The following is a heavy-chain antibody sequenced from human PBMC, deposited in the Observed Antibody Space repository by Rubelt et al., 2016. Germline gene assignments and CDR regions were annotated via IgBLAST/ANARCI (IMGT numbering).Heavy chain of an antibody. CDR1: GYIFTNYA. Sequence: QIQLVQSGPEVKKPGASVKVSCKASGYIFTNYAFNWVRQAPGQGLEWMGWISAYNGNTNYAQSLQGRVTMTTDTSTSTAYMELRSLRSDDTAMYYCARGQEYSRSGALNWFDPWGQGTLVTVSS. D-gene: IGHD6-6*01. CDR3: ARGQEYSRSGALNWFDP. CDR2: ISAYNGNT. J-gene: IGHJ5*02. V-gene: IGHV1-18*01.